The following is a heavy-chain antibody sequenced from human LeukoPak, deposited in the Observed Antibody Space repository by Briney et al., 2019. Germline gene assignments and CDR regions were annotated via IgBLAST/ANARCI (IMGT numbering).Heavy chain of an antibody. Sequence: TLSLTCTVSGGSIYSGGYYWSWIRQPAGKGLEWIGRIYTSGSTNYNPSLKSRVTISVDTSKNQFSLKLSSVTAADTAVYYCARDRRDGYNLYYFDLWGQGTLVTVSS. V-gene: IGHV4-61*02. CDR3: ARDRRDGYNLYYFDL. J-gene: IGHJ4*02. D-gene: IGHD5-24*01. CDR2: IYTSGST. CDR1: GGSIYSGGYY.